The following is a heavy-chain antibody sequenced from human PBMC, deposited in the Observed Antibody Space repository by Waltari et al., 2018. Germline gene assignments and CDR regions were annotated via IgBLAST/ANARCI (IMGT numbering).Heavy chain of an antibody. CDR3: ARFSQVTASSLLDF. Sequence: QLQMQESGPSLVKPSETLSLTCTVSGGSISSVNYYWGYIRQPPGKGLEWIGIINYSGTTYYNPSLKSRVIISADTSKNQFALQLSPVTAADTAVYYCARFSQVTASSLLDFWVQGTLVTVSS. CDR2: INYSGTT. J-gene: IGHJ4*02. V-gene: IGHV4-39*01. D-gene: IGHD2-21*02. CDR1: GGSISSVNYY.